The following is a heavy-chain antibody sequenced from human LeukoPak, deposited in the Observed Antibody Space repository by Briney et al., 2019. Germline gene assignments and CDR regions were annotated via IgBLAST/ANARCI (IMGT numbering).Heavy chain of an antibody. CDR2: FSGGRNYI. V-gene: IGHV3-21*01. D-gene: IGHD3-10*01. Sequence: GGSLRLSCAASGFTFSSYTMNWVRQAPGKGLEWVASFSGGRNYIYHADSVKGRFTISRDNAKNSLYLQMSSLRAEDTAVYYCARDYASDYWGQGTLVTVSS. J-gene: IGHJ4*02. CDR3: ARDYASDY. CDR1: GFTFSSYT.